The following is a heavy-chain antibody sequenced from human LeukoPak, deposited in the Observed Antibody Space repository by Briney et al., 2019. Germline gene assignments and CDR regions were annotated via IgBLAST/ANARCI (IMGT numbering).Heavy chain of an antibody. J-gene: IGHJ5*02. V-gene: IGHV4-4*07. Sequence: SETLSLTCTVSGGSISSYYWSWIRQPAGKGLEWIGRIYTSGSTNYSPSLKSRVTMSVDTSKNQFSLKLSSVTAADTAVYYCAREYSSGWYGSVGPFDPWGQGTLVTVSS. D-gene: IGHD6-19*01. CDR2: IYTSGST. CDR1: GGSISSYY. CDR3: AREYSSGWYGSVGPFDP.